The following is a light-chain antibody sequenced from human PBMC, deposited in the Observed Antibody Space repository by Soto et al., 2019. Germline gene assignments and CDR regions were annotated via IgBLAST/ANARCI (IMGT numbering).Light chain of an antibody. V-gene: IGKV3-11*01. Sequence: EVVLTQSPATLSLSPGERATLSCRASQRITSYLAWYQQKPGQAPRLLIYYISTRATGIPARFSGSGSGTEFTLTINSLQSEDSAVYYCQQHNQWPITFGQGTRLEIK. CDR3: QQHNQWPIT. J-gene: IGKJ5*01. CDR1: QRITSY. CDR2: YIS.